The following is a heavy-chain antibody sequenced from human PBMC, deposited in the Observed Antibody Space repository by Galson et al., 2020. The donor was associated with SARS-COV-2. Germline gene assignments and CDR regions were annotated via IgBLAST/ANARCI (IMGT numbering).Heavy chain of an antibody. J-gene: IGHJ2*01. D-gene: IGHD2-8*01. CDR3: ARVDQWGYCTNGVCPPWYFDL. Sequence: YADSVKGRFTISRDNAKNSLYLQMNSLRAEDTAVYYCARVDQWGYCTNGVCPPWYFDLWGRGTLVTVSS. V-gene: IGHV3-11*06.